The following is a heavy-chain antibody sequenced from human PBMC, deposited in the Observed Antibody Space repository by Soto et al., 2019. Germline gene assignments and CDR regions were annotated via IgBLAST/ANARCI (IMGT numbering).Heavy chain of an antibody. CDR3: TRGRKVNDY. J-gene: IGHJ4*02. CDR2: ISPFNANT. Sequence: QVQLVQSGGVVKKPGASVKVSCKASGYTFSSYGISWVRQAPGQGLEWMRWISPFNANTNYAQNYQGRVTMTTDTSTSTAYMELRSLRSDDSAMYYCTRGRKVNDYWGQGTLVTVSS. CDR1: GYTFSSYG. D-gene: IGHD3-22*01. V-gene: IGHV1-18*01.